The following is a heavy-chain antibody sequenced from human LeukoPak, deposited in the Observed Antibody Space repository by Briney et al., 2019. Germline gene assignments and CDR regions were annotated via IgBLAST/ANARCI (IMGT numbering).Heavy chain of an antibody. CDR3: ARNADYGDFNPFDY. Sequence: PGGSLRLSCAASGFTFSSYRMHWVRQAPGKGLVWVSRINSDGSSTNYTDSVKGRFTISRDNAKNTLYLQMNSLRAEDTAVYYCARNADYGDFNPFDYWGQGTLVTVSS. V-gene: IGHV3-74*01. CDR2: INSDGSST. D-gene: IGHD4-17*01. CDR1: GFTFSSYR. J-gene: IGHJ4*02.